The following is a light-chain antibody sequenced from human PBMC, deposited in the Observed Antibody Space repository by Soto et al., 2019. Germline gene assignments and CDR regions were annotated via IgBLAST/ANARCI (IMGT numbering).Light chain of an antibody. CDR1: QSVSSSY. CDR3: QQYGSSRLT. CDR2: GAS. V-gene: IGKV3-20*01. J-gene: IGKJ5*01. Sequence: EIVLTQSPGTLSLSPGKRATLSCRASQSVSSSYLAWYQQKPGQAPRLLIYGASSRATGIPDRFSGSGSGTDFTLTISRLEAEDFAVYYCQQYGSSRLTFGQGTRLEIK.